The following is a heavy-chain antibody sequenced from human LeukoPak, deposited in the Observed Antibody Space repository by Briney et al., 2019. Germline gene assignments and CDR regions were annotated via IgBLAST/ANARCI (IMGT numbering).Heavy chain of an antibody. J-gene: IGHJ4*02. D-gene: IGHD6-13*01. CDR3: ARDVVAAAGSFDY. Sequence: PSETLSLTCTVYGESINSFYWSWIRQPAGKGLEWLGRIYSSGRTNYSPSLKSRVTMSVDTSKNQFSLKLSSVTAADTAVYYCARDVVAAAGSFDYWGQGTQVTVSS. V-gene: IGHV4-4*07. CDR2: IYSSGRT. CDR1: GESINSFY.